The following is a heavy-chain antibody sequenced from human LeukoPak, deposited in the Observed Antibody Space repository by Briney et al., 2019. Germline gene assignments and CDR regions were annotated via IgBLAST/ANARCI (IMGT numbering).Heavy chain of an antibody. CDR2: IYSSGTT. CDR1: GVSISTYY. J-gene: IGHJ4*02. Sequence: SETLSLTCTVSGVSISTYYWSWIRQPPGKGLEWIGYIYSSGTTNYNPSLKSRVTISLDTSKNQFSVKLNSVTAADTAVYYCARRSVVGARTYYFDYWGQGTLVTVSS. CDR3: ARRSVVGARTYYFDY. D-gene: IGHD2-15*01. V-gene: IGHV4-59*01.